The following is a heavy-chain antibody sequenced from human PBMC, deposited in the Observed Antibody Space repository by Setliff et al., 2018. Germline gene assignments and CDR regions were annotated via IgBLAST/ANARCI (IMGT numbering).Heavy chain of an antibody. CDR1: GGSISSYY. CDR2: IYASGDT. J-gene: IGHJ4*02. V-gene: IGHV4-4*07. Sequence: SETLSLTCTVSGGSISSYYWGWIRQPAGRALEWIGRIYASGDTNYNPSLTSRVTISRDTSQNQFSLKVNSVTAADTAVYYCTRLAARGYSYGSDYWGQRSLVTVSS. CDR3: TRLAARGYSYGSDY. D-gene: IGHD5-18*01.